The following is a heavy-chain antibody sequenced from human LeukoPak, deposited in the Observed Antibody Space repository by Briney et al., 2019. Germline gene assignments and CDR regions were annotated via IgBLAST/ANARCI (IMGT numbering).Heavy chain of an antibody. J-gene: IGHJ4*02. D-gene: IGHD1-26*01. Sequence: PGGSLRLSCATSGFTFSSHWMHWVRQVPGKGLVWVSRINEDGSSTSYADSVKGRFTISRDNAKNTLYLQMNSLRAEDTSVYYCARDLRGARDYWGQGTLVTVSS. CDR1: GFTFSSHW. CDR3: ARDLRGARDY. CDR2: INEDGSST. V-gene: IGHV3-74*01.